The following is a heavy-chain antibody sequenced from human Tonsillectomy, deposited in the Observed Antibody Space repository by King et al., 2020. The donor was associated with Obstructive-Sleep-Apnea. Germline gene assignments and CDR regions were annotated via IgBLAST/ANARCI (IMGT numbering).Heavy chain of an antibody. J-gene: IGHJ4*02. V-gene: IGHV3-48*04. Sequence: VQLVESGGGLVQPGGSLRLSCAASGFTFSIYTMNWVRQAPGKGLGWGSYISSTSGTIYYAGSVKGRLPTSRDNAQNSLLLQMNSLRAADTAVYYCARAPFLFCGSTGCHIDYWGQGPLVTVSS. CDR1: GFTFSIYT. CDR3: ARAPFLFCGSTGCHIDY. D-gene: IGHD2-2*02. CDR2: ISSTSGTI.